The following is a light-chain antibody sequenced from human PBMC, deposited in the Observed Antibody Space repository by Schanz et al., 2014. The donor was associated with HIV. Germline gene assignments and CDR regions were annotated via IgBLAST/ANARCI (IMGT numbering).Light chain of an antibody. CDR3: LSYDRSLSGPYV. Sequence: QSVLTQPPSASGSPGQSVTISCTGTSSDVGGYNYVSWYQQHPGNAPKLLIFEVAKRPSGVPGRFSGSKSGNTASLTVSGLQAEDEADYYCLSYDRSLSGPYVFGTGTKLTVL. CDR2: EVA. CDR1: SSDVGGYNY. J-gene: IGLJ1*01. V-gene: IGLV2-8*01.